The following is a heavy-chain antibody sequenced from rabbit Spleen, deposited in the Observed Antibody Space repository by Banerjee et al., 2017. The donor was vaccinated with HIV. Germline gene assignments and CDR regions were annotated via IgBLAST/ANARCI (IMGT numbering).Heavy chain of an antibody. D-gene: IGHD3-1*01. CDR3: ARAWNNFNL. CDR1: GFTLSSYW. CDR2: IYTSDGST. Sequence: QEQLVESGGGLVKPGASLTLTCTASGFTLSSYWMCWVRQAPGKGLELIGCIYTSDGSTYYASWAKGRFTISKTSTTVDLKMTSLTAADTATYFCARAWNNFNLWGQGTLVTVS. J-gene: IGHJ4*01. V-gene: IGHV1S45*01.